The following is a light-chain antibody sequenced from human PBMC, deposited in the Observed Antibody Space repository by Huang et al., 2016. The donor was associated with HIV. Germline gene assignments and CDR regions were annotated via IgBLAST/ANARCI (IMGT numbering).Light chain of an antibody. J-gene: IGKJ5*01. Sequence: DILLTQSPSSLSASVGDRVTITCRASQNINTYLNWYQQKPGKAPNLLIHSASTLQTGVPSRLSGSRSGTDFTLTVNSLQPEDSATYYCQQGYSALITFGQGTRL. V-gene: IGKV1-39*01. CDR3: QQGYSALIT. CDR1: QNINTY. CDR2: SAS.